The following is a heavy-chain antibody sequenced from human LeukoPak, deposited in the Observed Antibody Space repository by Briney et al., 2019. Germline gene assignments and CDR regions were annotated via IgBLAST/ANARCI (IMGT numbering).Heavy chain of an antibody. CDR2: IRYDGSNK. J-gene: IGHJ6*03. CDR3: TRGDYMDV. V-gene: IGHV3-30*02. CDR1: AFTFSSYD. Sequence: GGSLRLSCAASAFTFSSYDMHWVRQAPGKGLEWVAFIRYDGSNKYYADSVKGRFTISRDNAKKSLYLQLNSLRAEDTALYYCTRGDYMDVWGKGTTVTVSS.